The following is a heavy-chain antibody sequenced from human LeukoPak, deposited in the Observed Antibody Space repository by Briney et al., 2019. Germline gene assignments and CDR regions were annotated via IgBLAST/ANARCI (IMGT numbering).Heavy chain of an antibody. CDR2: ISYDGSNK. CDR1: GFTFSSYG. CDR3: AKSGATVLYLDY. Sequence: GGSLRLSCAASGFTFSSYGMHWVRQAPGKGLEWVAVISYDGSNKYYADSVKGRFTISRDNSKNTLYLQMNSLRAEDTAVYYCAKSGATVLYLDYWGQGTLVTVSS. J-gene: IGHJ4*02. D-gene: IGHD4-17*01. V-gene: IGHV3-30*18.